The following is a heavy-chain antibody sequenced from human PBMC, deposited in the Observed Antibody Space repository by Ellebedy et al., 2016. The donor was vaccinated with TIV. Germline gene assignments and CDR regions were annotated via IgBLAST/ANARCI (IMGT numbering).Heavy chain of an antibody. Sequence: PGGSLRLSCEASGFTFNCCWMRWVRQAPGKGLEWVAAINEDGSVKDYVDSVKGRFTISRDTAEKSLYLQMNSLRVEDTAVYYCTSEYTSGAWGQGTLVTVSS. D-gene: IGHD6-19*01. V-gene: IGHV3-7*01. CDR1: GFTFNCCW. CDR3: TSEYTSGA. CDR2: INEDGSVK. J-gene: IGHJ5*02.